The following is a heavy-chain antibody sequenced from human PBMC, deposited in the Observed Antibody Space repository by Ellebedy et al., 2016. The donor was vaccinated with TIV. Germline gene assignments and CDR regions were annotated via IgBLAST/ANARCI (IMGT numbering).Heavy chain of an antibody. CDR3: ARDLRSGSYGVD. D-gene: IGHD3-16*01. V-gene: IGHV3-7*01. J-gene: IGHJ4*02. CDR2: IKQDGREK. Sequence: PGGSLRLSCAASGFTFTNFWMSWVRQAPGKGLELVANIKQDGREKYYVDSVKGRFTISRDNAKNSVYLQRNSLRAEDTAVYYCARDLRSGSYGVDWGQGTLVTVSS. CDR1: GFTFTNFW.